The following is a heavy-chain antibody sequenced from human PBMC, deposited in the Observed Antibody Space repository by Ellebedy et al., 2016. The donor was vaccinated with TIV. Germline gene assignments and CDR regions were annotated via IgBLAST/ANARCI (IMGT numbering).Heavy chain of an antibody. Sequence: MPSETLSLTCTVSGGSISSSSYYWSWIRQPPGKGLEWIGYIYYSGSTNYNPSLKSRVTISVDTSKNQFSLKLSSVTAADTAVYYCARVYSSGWYVLDYWGQGTLVTVSS. D-gene: IGHD6-19*01. CDR3: ARVYSSGWYVLDY. CDR1: GGSISSSSYY. V-gene: IGHV4-61*05. J-gene: IGHJ4*02. CDR2: IYYSGST.